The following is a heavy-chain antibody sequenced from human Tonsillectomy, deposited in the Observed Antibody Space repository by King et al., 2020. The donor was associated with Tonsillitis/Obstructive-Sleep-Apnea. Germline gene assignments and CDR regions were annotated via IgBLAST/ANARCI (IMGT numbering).Heavy chain of an antibody. CDR2: IYSGGST. Sequence: VQLVESGGGLIQPGGSLRLSCAASGVTVSSNYMSWVRQAPGKGLEWVSVIYSGGSTYYADTVKGRFTISRDNPKTTLYLQMNSLRAEDTAVYYCARLLTGYNWFDPWGQGTLVTVSS. D-gene: IGHD7-27*01. CDR3: ARLLTGYNWFDP. CDR1: GVTVSSNY. V-gene: IGHV3-53*01. J-gene: IGHJ5*02.